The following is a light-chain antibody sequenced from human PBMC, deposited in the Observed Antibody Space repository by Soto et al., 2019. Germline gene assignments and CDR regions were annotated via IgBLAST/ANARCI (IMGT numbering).Light chain of an antibody. V-gene: IGKV3-11*01. J-gene: IGKJ1*01. CDR1: QSVSSS. CDR2: GAS. CDR3: HEYNTWPWT. Sequence: EIVLTQSPATLSLSPGERATLSCRASQSVSSSLAWYQQKPGQAPRLLIYGASKRAPGIPVRFSASGSGTDFTLTISSLEPEDFAVYYCHEYNTWPWTFGQGTKVEIK.